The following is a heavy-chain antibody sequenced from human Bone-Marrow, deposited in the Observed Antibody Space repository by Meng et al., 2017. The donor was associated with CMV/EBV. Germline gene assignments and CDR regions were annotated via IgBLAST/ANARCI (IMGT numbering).Heavy chain of an antibody. CDR1: GFTFSSYW. V-gene: IGHV3-74*01. CDR3: ARVPTLYCSSTSCYTWSEPDYYGMDV. Sequence: GGSLRLSCAASGFTFSSYWMSWVRQAPGKGLVWVSRIKSDGSSTTYADSVKGRFTISRDNAKNTLYLQMNSLRAEDTAVYYCARVPTLYCSSTSCYTWSEPDYYGMDVWGQGTTVTVSS. D-gene: IGHD2-2*02. CDR2: IKSDGSST. J-gene: IGHJ6*02.